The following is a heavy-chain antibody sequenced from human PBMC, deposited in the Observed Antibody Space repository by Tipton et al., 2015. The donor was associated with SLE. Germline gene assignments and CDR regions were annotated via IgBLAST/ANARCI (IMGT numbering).Heavy chain of an antibody. CDR2: IHYSGST. J-gene: IGHJ4*02. Sequence: TLSLTCTVSGYSISSGYYWGWIRQHPGKGLEWIGSIHYSGSTYDNPSFKSRVTISVDTSKNQFSLKLSSVTAADTAVYYCARTEQGTGSYYRLVFEIWGQGTLVTVSS. V-gene: IGHV4-38-2*02. CDR1: GYSISSGYY. D-gene: IGHD3-10*01. CDR3: ARTEQGTGSYYRLVFEI.